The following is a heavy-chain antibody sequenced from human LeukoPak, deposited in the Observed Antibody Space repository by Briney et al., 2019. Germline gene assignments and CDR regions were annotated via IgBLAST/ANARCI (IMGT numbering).Heavy chain of an antibody. CDR3: ARQTRYNYGPAFDF. Sequence: SETLSLTCGVSGGSITQTNYWTWVRQPPGKGLEWIGEVNLQGSTNYNPSLMGRVAISVDKSENHVSLQLTSVTAADTAVYYCARQTRYNYGPAFDFWGQGALVTVSS. V-gene: IGHV4-4*02. D-gene: IGHD5-18*01. CDR2: VNLQGST. CDR1: GGSITQTNY. J-gene: IGHJ4*02.